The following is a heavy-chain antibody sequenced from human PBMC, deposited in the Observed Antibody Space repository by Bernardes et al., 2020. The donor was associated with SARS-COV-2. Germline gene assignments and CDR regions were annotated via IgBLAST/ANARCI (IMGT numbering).Heavy chain of an antibody. J-gene: IGHJ6*02. CDR1: GFTFDDYA. V-gene: IGHV3-9*01. Sequence: GGSLRLSCAASGFTFDDYAMHWVRQAPGKGLEWVSGISWNSGSIGYADSVKGRFTISRDNAKNSLYLQMNSLRAEDTALYYCAKASSRFLEEYYYYYGMDVWGQGTTVTVSS. CDR2: ISWNSGSI. CDR3: AKASSRFLEEYYYYYGMDV. D-gene: IGHD3-3*01.